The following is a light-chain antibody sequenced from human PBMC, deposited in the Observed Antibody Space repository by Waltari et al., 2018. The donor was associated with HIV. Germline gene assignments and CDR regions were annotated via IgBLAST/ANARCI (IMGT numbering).Light chain of an antibody. V-gene: IGLV1-44*01. J-gene: IGLJ2*01. Sequence: QSVLTQSPSASGPPGQRVTISCSGSSSNIGSNVVNWYQHLPGTAPKLLIYYNNQRPSGVPALFSGSKSGTSASLAISGLQSEDDGSYYCSAWDDSLKGVVFGGGTKLTVL. CDR1: SSNIGSNV. CDR2: YNN. CDR3: SAWDDSLKGVV.